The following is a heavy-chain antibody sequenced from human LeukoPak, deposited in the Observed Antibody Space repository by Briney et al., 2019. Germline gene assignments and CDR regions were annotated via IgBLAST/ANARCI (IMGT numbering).Heavy chain of an antibody. CDR1: GFTFSTCN. V-gene: IGHV3-21*01. J-gene: IGHJ4*03. Sequence: GGSLRPPCAASGFTFSTCNRNWVRQAPGRGLEWVSSISSSGSYTYYADSVKGRFTISRDNAKNSLFLQMKSLRAEDTAVYYCASRPTVTPGAPVDDWGQGTMVTVSS. D-gene: IGHD4-11*01. CDR3: ASRPTVTPGAPVDD. CDR2: ISSSGSYT.